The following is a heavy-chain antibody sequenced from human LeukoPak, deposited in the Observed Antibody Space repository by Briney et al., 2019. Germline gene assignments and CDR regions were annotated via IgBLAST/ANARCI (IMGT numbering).Heavy chain of an antibody. CDR1: GGSISSSSYY. D-gene: IGHD5-24*01. V-gene: IGHV4-39*01. J-gene: IGHJ4*02. CDR2: IYYSGST. CDR3: ATFSRWLPGD. Sequence: SETLSPTCTVSGGSISSSSYYWGWIRQPPGKGLEWIGSIYYSGSTYYNPSLKSRVTISVDTSKNQFSLKLSSVTAADTAVYYCATFSRWLPGDWGQGTLVTVSS.